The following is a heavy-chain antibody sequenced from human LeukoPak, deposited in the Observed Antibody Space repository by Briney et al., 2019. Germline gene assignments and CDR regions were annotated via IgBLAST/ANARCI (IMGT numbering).Heavy chain of an antibody. CDR2: ITPSVDTT. V-gene: IGHV1-46*01. Sequence: ASVKVSCKASGYTFTNYLLHWVRQSPGQGLEWVGRITPSVDTTNYAQKFRDRVTMTRDTSTSTVYMELSSLRSEDTAVYHCVREESGGYFDYWGQGTLVTVSS. J-gene: IGHJ4*02. D-gene: IGHD2-8*02. CDR3: VREESGGYFDY. CDR1: GYTFTNYL.